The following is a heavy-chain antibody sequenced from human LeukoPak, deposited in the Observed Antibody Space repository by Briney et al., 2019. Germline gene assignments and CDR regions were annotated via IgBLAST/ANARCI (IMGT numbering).Heavy chain of an antibody. V-gene: IGHV4-31*03. D-gene: IGHD2-2*01. CDR1: GGSVTDGRYY. CDR3: ATPYCSSISCLDVFNV. CDR2: KYYSGSV. J-gene: IGHJ3*01. Sequence: SETLSLTCNVSGGSVTDGRYYWTWIPHHPGKGLEWMGYKYYSGSVKYNPSLKSRLTISIDTSKNQFSLQLSSVTSADTATYYCATPYCSSISCLDVFNVWGQGTRVTVSS.